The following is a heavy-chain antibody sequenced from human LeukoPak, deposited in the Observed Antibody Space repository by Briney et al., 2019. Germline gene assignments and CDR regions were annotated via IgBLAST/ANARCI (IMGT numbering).Heavy chain of an antibody. CDR2: LSGSGRNT. Sequence: GGSLRLSCAASGFTFNDYALSWVRQAPGEGLEWVSSLSGSGRNTYYTDSVKGRFTISRDNAKNSLYLQMNSLRAEDTALYYCARASLYDNSAYYLDYWGQGTLVTVSS. V-gene: IGHV3-20*04. D-gene: IGHD3-22*01. J-gene: IGHJ4*02. CDR1: GFTFNDYA. CDR3: ARASLYDNSAYYLDY.